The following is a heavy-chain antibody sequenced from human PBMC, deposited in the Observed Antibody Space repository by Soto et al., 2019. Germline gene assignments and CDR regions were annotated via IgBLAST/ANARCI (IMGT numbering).Heavy chain of an antibody. V-gene: IGHV1-2*02. D-gene: IGHD1-20*01. CDR3: ANSVLYNWKFSHYYGMDV. Sequence: GASVKVSCKASGYTFTGYYMHWVRQATGQGLEWMGWINPNSGGTNYAQKFQGRVTMTRDTSISTAYMELSRLRSDDTAVYYCANSVLYNWKFSHYYGMDVWGQGTTVTVSS. J-gene: IGHJ6*02. CDR1: GYTFTGYY. CDR2: INPNSGGT.